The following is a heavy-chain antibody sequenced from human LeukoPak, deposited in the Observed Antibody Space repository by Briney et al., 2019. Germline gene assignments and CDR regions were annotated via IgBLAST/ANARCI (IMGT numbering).Heavy chain of an antibody. V-gene: IGHV3-7*01. D-gene: IGHD3-3*01. Sequence: GGSLRLSCAASGFVFRNYFMSWVRQAPGKGLEWVASIKNDGSEKYYVDSVWGRYTISRDNTKNSLYLQMSSLRAEDTAVYYCATDRGWRTSGYYLYYFEYWGQGTLVTFSS. CDR1: GFVFRNYF. CDR2: IKNDGSEK. J-gene: IGHJ4*02. CDR3: ATDRGWRTSGYYLYYFEY.